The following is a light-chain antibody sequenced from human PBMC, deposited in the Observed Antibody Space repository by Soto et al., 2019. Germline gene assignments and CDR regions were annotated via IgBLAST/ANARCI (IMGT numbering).Light chain of an antibody. CDR2: GAS. J-gene: IGKJ2*01. V-gene: IGKV3-20*01. CDR1: QSLFSAY. Sequence: VLTQSPGTLSLSPRETATQSCRASQSLFSAYLAWYQQRPGQAPRLLIYGASSRATCIPDRFSGSGSWTDFSLTISRLEPEDFAVYYCQHFGTSNTFGQGTKVDIK. CDR3: QHFGTSNT.